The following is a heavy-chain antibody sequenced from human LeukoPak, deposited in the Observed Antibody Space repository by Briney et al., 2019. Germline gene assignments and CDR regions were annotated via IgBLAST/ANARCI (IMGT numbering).Heavy chain of an antibody. Sequence: ASVRVSCKASGYTFTRYAIHWVRQAPGRRLEWMGWINAGNGNTKYSQKFQGRVTITRDTSASTAYMELSGLRSEDTAVFYCARGGGSSSSVFDYWGQGTLVTVSS. CDR1: GYTFTRYA. J-gene: IGHJ4*02. CDR2: INAGNGNT. CDR3: ARGGGSSSSVFDY. D-gene: IGHD6-6*01. V-gene: IGHV1-3*01.